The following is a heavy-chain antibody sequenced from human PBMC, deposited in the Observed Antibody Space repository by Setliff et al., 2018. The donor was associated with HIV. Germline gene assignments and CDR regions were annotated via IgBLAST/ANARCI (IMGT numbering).Heavy chain of an antibody. CDR3: ARESNSASSSSGWYLPDY. V-gene: IGHV1-18*01. CDR2: ISAYNGNT. D-gene: IGHD6-19*01. Sequence: GASVKVSCKASGGTFSSYGISWVRQAPGQGLEWMGWISAYNGNTNYAQKLQGRVTMTTDTSTSTAYMELRSLRSDDTAVYYCARESNSASSSSGWYLPDYWGQGTLVTVS. J-gene: IGHJ4*02. CDR1: GGTFSSYG.